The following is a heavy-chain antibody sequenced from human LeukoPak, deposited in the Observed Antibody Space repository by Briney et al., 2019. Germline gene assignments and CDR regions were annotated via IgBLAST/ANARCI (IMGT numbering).Heavy chain of an antibody. D-gene: IGHD6-13*01. V-gene: IGHV3-15*01. CDR3: AAPKGFGSRWAPCDY. CDR2: IKSNTDGGTT. Sequence: GGPLRLSCAASGFTFSNAWMTWVRQAPGKGLEWVGRIKSNTDGGTTAYAEPVKGRFTVSRDDSKNTLYLHMNSLKTEDTAVYYCAAPKGFGSRWAPCDYWGQGTLVTVPS. J-gene: IGHJ4*02. CDR1: GFTFSNAW.